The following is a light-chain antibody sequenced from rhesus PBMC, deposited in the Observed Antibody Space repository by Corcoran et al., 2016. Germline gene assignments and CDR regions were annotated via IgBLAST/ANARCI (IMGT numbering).Light chain of an antibody. V-gene: IGKV1S14*01. Sequence: DIQMTQSPSSLSASLGDTVTITCRASQGLSNHLAWYQQKPGKAPQSLISFASNLGSGVPSRFIGSGSWTDFTLTISRLQPEDFATYHCQQHYDYPRTFGQGTKVEIK. CDR3: QQHYDYPRT. CDR1: QGLSNH. CDR2: FAS. J-gene: IGKJ1*01.